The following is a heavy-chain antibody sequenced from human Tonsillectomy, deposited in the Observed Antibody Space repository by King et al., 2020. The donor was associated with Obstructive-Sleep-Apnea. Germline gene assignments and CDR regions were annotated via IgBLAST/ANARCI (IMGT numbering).Heavy chain of an antibody. J-gene: IGHJ4*02. D-gene: IGHD6-19*01. Sequence: VQLVESGGGLVQPGRSLRLSCAASGFTFDDYAMHWVRQAPGKGLEWVSGISWNSGRIGYADSVKGRFTISRDNAKNSLYLQMNSLRAEDTALYYCAKDVSSGWYGPVDFWGQGTLVTVSS. V-gene: IGHV3-9*01. CDR3: AKDVSSGWYGPVDF. CDR1: GFTFDDYA. CDR2: ISWNSGRI.